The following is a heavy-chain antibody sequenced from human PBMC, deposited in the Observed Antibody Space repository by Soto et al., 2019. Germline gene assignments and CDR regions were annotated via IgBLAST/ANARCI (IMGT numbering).Heavy chain of an antibody. V-gene: IGHV3-23*01. J-gene: IGHJ6*02. D-gene: IGHD2-2*01. CDR1: GFTFSYYT. CDR2: ISNSGDTI. Sequence: EVQLLESGGGLVQPGGSLRLSCVASGFTFSYYTMSWVRQAPGKGLEWVSGISNSGDTIYYADPVKGRFTISRDNFKNTLYLQINSLRADDTAVYYCAAPVPAPTHYDYDDMDVWGQGTTVNVSS. CDR3: AAPVPAPTHYDYDDMDV.